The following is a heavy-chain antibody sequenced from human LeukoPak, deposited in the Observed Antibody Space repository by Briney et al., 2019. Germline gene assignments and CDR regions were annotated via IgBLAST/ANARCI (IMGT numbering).Heavy chain of an antibody. CDR3: AKDRETYCSSSSCLWDWFDP. J-gene: IGHJ5*02. CDR1: GSTFSSYA. V-gene: IGHV3-23*01. CDR2: ISGSGGRT. D-gene: IGHD2-2*01. Sequence: PGGSLRLSCAASGSTFSSYAMSWVRQAPGKGLEWVSTISGSGGRTHYADSVKGRFTISRDNSKNTLYLQMNSLRAEDTAVYYCAKDRETYCSSSSCLWDWFDPWGQGTLVTVSS.